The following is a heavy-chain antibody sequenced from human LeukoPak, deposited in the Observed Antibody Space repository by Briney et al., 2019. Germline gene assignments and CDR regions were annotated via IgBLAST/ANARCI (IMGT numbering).Heavy chain of an antibody. V-gene: IGHV3-23*01. CDR3: APHPGPYYFDY. CDR1: GFTFSSYA. CDR2: ISGSGGST. J-gene: IGHJ4*02. Sequence: KAGGSLRLSCAASGFTFSSYAMSWVRQAPGKGLEWVSAISGSGGSTYYADSVKGRFTISRDNSKNTLYLQMNSLRAEDTAVYYCAPHPGPYYFDYWGQGTLVTVSS. D-gene: IGHD1-14*01.